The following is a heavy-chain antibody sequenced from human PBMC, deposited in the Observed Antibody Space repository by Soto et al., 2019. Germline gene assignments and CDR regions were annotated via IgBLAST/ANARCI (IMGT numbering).Heavy chain of an antibody. D-gene: IGHD6-13*01. J-gene: IGHJ5*02. V-gene: IGHV4-30-4*01. CDR3: ARGHSRFDP. Sequence: TLVRNGSISGWSLSREDYYWIWIRQPPGKGLEWIGYIYYSGSTYYNPSLKSRVTISLDTSKNQFSLKLSSVTAADTAVYYCARGHSRFDPWGQGTLVTVSS. CDR2: IYYSGST. CDR1: GWSLSREDYY.